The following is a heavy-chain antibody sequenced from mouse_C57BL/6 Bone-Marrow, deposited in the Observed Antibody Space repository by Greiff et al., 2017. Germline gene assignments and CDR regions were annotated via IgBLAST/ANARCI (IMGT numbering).Heavy chain of an antibody. J-gene: IGHJ4*01. Sequence: QVQLQQPGAELVRPGSSVKLSCKASGYTFTSYWMHWVKQRPIQGLEWIGNIDPSDSETHYNQKFKDKATWTVDKSSSTAYMQLSSLTSEDSAVYYCARLGYYAMDYWGQGTSVTVSS. CDR3: ARLGYYAMDY. CDR2: IDPSDSET. CDR1: GYTFTSYW. V-gene: IGHV1-52*01.